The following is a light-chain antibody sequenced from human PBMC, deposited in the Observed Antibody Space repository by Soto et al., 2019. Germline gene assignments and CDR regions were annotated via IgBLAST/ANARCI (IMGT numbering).Light chain of an antibody. CDR1: QSVGSG. J-gene: IGKJ5*01. Sequence: EIVMTQPPVTLSVSPVERATLSCRASQSVGSGLSWYQQKPGQAPRLLIYGASSRATGTPARFSGSGSGTDFTLTISSLEPEDFAVYYCQQRSNWPPSITFGQGTRLEIK. CDR2: GAS. CDR3: QQRSNWPPSIT. V-gene: IGKV3-11*01.